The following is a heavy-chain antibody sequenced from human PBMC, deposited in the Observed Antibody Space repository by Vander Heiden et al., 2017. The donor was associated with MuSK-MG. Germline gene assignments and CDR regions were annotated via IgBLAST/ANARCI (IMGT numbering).Heavy chain of an antibody. V-gene: IGHV1-3*01. D-gene: IGHD2-2*01. CDR1: GYTCTSYA. CDR3: ARGPGWYQLLWRSFGWFDP. CDR2: INAGNGNT. Sequence: QVQLVQSGAEVKKPGASVKGTCKASGYTCTSYAMQWVRQAPGQRLEWMGWINAGNGNTKYSQKFQGRVTITRDTSASTAYMELSSLRSEDTAVYYCARGPGWYQLLWRSFGWFDPWGQGTLVTVSS. J-gene: IGHJ5*02.